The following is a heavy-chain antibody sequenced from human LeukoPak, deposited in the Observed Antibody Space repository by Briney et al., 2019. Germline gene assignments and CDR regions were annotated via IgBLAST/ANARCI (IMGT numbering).Heavy chain of an antibody. V-gene: IGHV3-30*04. J-gene: IGHJ4*02. CDR1: GFTFSSYA. Sequence: GGSLRLSCAASGFTFSSYAMHWVRQAPGKGLERVAVISYDGSNKYYADSVKGRFTISRDNSKNTLYLQMNSLRAEDTAVYYCARSIAARSYFDYWGQGTLVTVSS. CDR2: ISYDGSNK. D-gene: IGHD6-6*01. CDR3: ARSIAARSYFDY.